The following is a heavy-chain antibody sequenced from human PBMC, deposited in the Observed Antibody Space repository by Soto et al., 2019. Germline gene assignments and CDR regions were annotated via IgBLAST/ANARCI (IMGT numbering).Heavy chain of an antibody. CDR2: IRTKPNNYAT. Sequence: EVQLVQSGGGLVQPGGSLKLSCVASGFTFSGSAMHWVRQAPGKGLEWVGRIRTKPNNYATIYSASVRGRVTISRDDSRSATYRQRDSLKTEDTAVDYCARPDDPYGYPEAFDYWGQGTLVTVAS. D-gene: IGHD4-17*01. CDR3: ARPDDPYGYPEAFDY. V-gene: IGHV3-73*02. J-gene: IGHJ4*02. CDR1: GFTFSGSA.